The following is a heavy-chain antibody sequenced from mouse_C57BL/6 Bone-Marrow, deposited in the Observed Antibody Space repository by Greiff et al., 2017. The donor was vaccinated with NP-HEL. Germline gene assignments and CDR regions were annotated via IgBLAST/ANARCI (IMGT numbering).Heavy chain of an antibody. CDR1: GYSFTGYY. Sequence: EVQLQQSGPELVKPGASVKISCKASGYSFTGYYMNWVKQSPEKSLEWIGEINPSTGGTTYNQKFKAKATLTVDKSSSTAYMQLKSLTSEDSAVYYCASGYGSSYVRRYFDVWGKGTTVTVSS. J-gene: IGHJ1*03. V-gene: IGHV1-42*01. CDR2: INPSTGGT. CDR3: ASGYGSSYVRRYFDV. D-gene: IGHD1-1*01.